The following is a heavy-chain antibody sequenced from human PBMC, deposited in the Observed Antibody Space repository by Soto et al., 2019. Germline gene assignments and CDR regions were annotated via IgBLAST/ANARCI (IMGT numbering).Heavy chain of an antibody. Sequence: QVQLVQSGAEVKKPGASVKVSCKASGYTFTSYGISWVRQAPGQGLEWMGWIGAYNGNTNYAQKLQGRVTMTTDTSTSTAYMELRSLRSDDTAVYYCARATYSSSWYSLYYYYYYMDVWGKGTTVTVSS. J-gene: IGHJ6*03. V-gene: IGHV1-18*01. D-gene: IGHD6-13*01. CDR2: IGAYNGNT. CDR1: GYTFTSYG. CDR3: ARATYSSSWYSLYYYYYYMDV.